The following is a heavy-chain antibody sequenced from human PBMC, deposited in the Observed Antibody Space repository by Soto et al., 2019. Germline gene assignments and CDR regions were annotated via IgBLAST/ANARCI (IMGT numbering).Heavy chain of an antibody. J-gene: IGHJ6*02. V-gene: IGHV3-23*01. CDR2: VSGDGRST. D-gene: IGHD6-13*01. CDR1: GFSFSSYA. Sequence: LSLSCAASGFSFSSYAMSWVRQAPGKGQEWVSAVSGDGRSTHYADSVKGRFTISGDNSKNTLYLQMNSLRAEDTAIYYCAKVSPYSSSWIYYYYGMDVWGQGTTVTVSS. CDR3: AKVSPYSSSWIYYYYGMDV.